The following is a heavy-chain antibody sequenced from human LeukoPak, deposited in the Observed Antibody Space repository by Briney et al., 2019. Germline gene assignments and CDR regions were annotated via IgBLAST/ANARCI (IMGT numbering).Heavy chain of an antibody. D-gene: IGHD2-15*01. V-gene: IGHV5-51*01. Sequence: GESLKISCKGSGYSFTGYWIGWVRQMPGKGLEWMGIIYPGDSDTRYSPSFQGQVTISADKSISTAYLQWSSLKASDTAMYYCARLVGYCSGGSCYIDYWGQGTLVTVSS. CDR2: IYPGDSDT. J-gene: IGHJ4*02. CDR1: GYSFTGYW. CDR3: ARLVGYCSGGSCYIDY.